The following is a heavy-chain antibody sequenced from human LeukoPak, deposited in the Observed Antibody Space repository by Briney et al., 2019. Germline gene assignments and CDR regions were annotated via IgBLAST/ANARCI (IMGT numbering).Heavy chain of an antibody. CDR1: GYSFTSYW. J-gene: IGHJ3*02. V-gene: IGHV5-51*01. CDR3: ARRSSIAARRDAFDI. CDR2: IYPGDSDT. D-gene: IGHD6-6*01. Sequence: GESLKISCKGSGYSFTSYWIGWVRQMPGKGLEWMGIIYPGDSDTRYSPSFQGRVTISADKSISTAYLQWSSLKASDTAMYYCARRSSIAARRDAFDIWGQGTMVTVSS.